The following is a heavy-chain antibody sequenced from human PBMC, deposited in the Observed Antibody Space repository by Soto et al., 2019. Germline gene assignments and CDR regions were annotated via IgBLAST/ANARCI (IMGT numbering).Heavy chain of an antibody. D-gene: IGHD1-26*01. CDR1: GFTFSSYG. CDR3: AREDIVVATNYGMDF. V-gene: IGHV3-33*01. CDR2: IWYDGSKK. J-gene: IGHJ6*01. Sequence: QVQLVESGGGVVQPGRSLRLSCAASGFTFSSYGMHWVRQAPGKWQVWVAGIWYDGSKKYYADSVKGRFNISRDNSKNTLYLQMNGLRAEDTAVYYCAREDIVVATNYGMDFWGQGTTVTFSS.